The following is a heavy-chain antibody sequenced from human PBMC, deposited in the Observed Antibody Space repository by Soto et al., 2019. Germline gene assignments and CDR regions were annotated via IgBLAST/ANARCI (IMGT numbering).Heavy chain of an antibody. V-gene: IGHV3-21*04. CDR3: AKDRGSSAYYVSDY. J-gene: IGHJ4*02. D-gene: IGHD6-25*01. Sequence: GGSLRLSCAASGFTFSSYSMNWVRQAPGKGLEWVSSISSSSSYIYYADSVKGRFTISRDNAKNSLYLQMDSLRAEDTAVYYCAKDRGSSAYYVSDYWGRGALVTVSS. CDR1: GFTFSSYS. CDR2: ISSSSSYI.